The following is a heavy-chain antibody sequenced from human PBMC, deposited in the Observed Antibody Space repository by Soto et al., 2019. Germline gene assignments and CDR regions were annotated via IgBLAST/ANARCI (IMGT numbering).Heavy chain of an antibody. CDR3: AKDISTYSGAPDY. CDR2: ISWNSGSI. J-gene: IGHJ4*02. Sequence: DVQLVESGGGLVQPGRSRRLSCAASGFTFDDYAMHWVRQAPGKGLEWVSGISWNSGSIGYADSVKGRFTISRDNAKNSLYLQMNSLRAEDTALYYCAKDISTYSGAPDYWGQGTLVTVSS. D-gene: IGHD1-26*01. CDR1: GFTFDDYA. V-gene: IGHV3-9*01.